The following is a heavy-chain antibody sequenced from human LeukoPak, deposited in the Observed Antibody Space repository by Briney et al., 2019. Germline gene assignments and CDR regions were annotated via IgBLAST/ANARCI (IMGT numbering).Heavy chain of an antibody. D-gene: IGHD3-22*01. V-gene: IGHV3-23*01. CDR3: AKPFSSGYYYGAFDY. Sequence: GASLRLSCAASGFTFSSYAMSWVRQAPGRGLEWASATSGSGGSTNYADSVKGRFTISRDNSKNTLYLQMNSLRAEDTAVYYCAKPFSSGYYYGAFDYWGQGTLVTVSS. CDR1: GFTFSSYA. J-gene: IGHJ4*02. CDR2: TSGSGGST.